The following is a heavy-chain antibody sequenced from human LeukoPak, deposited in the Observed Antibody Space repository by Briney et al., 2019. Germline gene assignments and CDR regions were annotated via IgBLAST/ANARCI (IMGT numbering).Heavy chain of an antibody. V-gene: IGHV3-9*01. CDR3: AKGSSSSWYFNWFVP. J-gene: IGHJ5*02. Sequence: GGSLRLSCAASGFTFDDYAMHWVRQAPGKGLEWVSGISWNSGSIGYADSVKGRFTISRDNAKNSLYLQMNSLRAEDTALYYCAKGSSSSWYFNWFVPWGQGTLVTVSS. CDR2: ISWNSGSI. CDR1: GFTFDDYA. D-gene: IGHD6-13*01.